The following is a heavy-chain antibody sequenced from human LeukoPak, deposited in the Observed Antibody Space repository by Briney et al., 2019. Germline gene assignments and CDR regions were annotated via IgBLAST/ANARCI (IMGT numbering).Heavy chain of an antibody. Sequence: SETLSLTCGVYGGSFSDYFWTWIRQPPGKGLEWIGEIERGGSTVYSPTLKSRVTISVDTSKNQFSLKLSSVTAADTAVYYCARATSGSYWRRYYFDYWGQGTLVTVSS. J-gene: IGHJ4*02. CDR3: ARATSGSYWRRYYFDY. CDR2: IERGGST. D-gene: IGHD1-26*01. CDR1: GGSFSDYF. V-gene: IGHV4-34*01.